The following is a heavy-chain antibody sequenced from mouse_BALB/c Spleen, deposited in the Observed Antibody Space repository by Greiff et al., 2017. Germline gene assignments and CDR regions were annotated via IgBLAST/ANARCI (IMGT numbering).Heavy chain of an antibody. V-gene: IGHV5-4*02. CDR1: GFTFSDYY. CDR3: ARGTYYRYDGFDY. J-gene: IGHJ2*01. D-gene: IGHD2-14*01. CDR2: ISDGGSYT. Sequence: DVKLVESGGGLVKPGGSLKLSCAASGFTFSDYYMYWVRQTPEKRLEWVATISDGGSYTYYPDSVKGRFTISRDNAKNNLYLQMSSLKSEDTAMYYCARGTYYRYDGFDYWGQGTTLTVSS.